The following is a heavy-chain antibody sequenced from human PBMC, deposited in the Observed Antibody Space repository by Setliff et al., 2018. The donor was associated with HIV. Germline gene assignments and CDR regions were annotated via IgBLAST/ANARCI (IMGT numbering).Heavy chain of an antibody. CDR1: GFTFSDHY. CDR2: IRNKANSYTT. V-gene: IGHV3-72*01. CDR3: TTDRVGGRTTWYRIGAFEI. D-gene: IGHD1-26*01. Sequence: GGSLRLSCAASGFTFSDHYMDWVRQAPGKGLEWVGRIRNKANSYTTEYAASVKGRFIISRDDSRTSVYLQMNSLKTEDTAVYYCTTDRVGGRTTWYRIGAFEIWGQGTMVTVSS. J-gene: IGHJ3*02.